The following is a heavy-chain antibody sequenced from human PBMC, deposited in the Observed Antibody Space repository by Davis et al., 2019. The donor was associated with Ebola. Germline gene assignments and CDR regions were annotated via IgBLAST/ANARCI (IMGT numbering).Heavy chain of an antibody. D-gene: IGHD6-19*01. V-gene: IGHV1-2*06. CDR2: INPNSGGT. CDR1: GYTFTGYY. CDR3: ARGDRSGWFLADYFDY. Sequence: AASVKVSCKASGYTFTGYYIHWVRQAPGQGLEWMGRINPNSGGTNYAQKFQGRVTMTRDTSISTAYMELSRLRSDDTAVYYCARGDRSGWFLADYFDYWGQGTLVTVSS. J-gene: IGHJ4*02.